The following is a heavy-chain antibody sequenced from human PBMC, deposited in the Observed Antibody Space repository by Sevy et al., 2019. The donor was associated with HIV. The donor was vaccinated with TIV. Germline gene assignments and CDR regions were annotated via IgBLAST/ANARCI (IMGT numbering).Heavy chain of an antibody. J-gene: IGHJ4*02. CDR2: FGISGTYK. V-gene: IGHV3-21*01. D-gene: IGHD4-4*01. Sequence: GGSLRLSCAVSGFTFSSYSMNWVRQAPGKGLEWVSFFGISGTYKYYADSVKGRFTISRDNAKNSLFLQMNSLRADDTGVYYCAGDLNDYNSYMYSFDYWGQGTLVTVSS. CDR3: AGDLNDYNSYMYSFDY. CDR1: GFTFSSYS.